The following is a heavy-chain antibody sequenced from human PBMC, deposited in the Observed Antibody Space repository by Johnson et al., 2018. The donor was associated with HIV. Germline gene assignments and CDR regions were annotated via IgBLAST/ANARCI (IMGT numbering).Heavy chain of an antibody. CDR2: IRFDGSKN. D-gene: IGHD6-13*01. J-gene: IGHJ3*02. Sequence: QVQLVESGRGVVQPGGSLRLSCVVSGFTFSSNGMHWVRQAPGKGLEWVAFIRFDGSKNNYADSVRGRFTISRDNSKNTLHLQMNSLRVEDTAVYYCAKCIWGSSLIDAFDIWGQGTTVTVSS. V-gene: IGHV3-30*02. CDR3: AKCIWGSSLIDAFDI. CDR1: GFTFSSNG.